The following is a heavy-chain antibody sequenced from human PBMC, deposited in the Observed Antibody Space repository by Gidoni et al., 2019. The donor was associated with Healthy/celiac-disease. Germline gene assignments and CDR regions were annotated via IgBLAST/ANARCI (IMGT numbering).Heavy chain of an antibody. CDR3: ARVGRGQDCSSTSCYKGALDY. D-gene: IGHD2-2*02. V-gene: IGHV4-34*01. Sequence: QVQLQQWGAGLLKPSEPLSLTCAVYGGSFSGYYCSWLRQPPGKGLEWIGESTHSGSTNYNPYLKRRVTISVDTSKNQFSLKLSSVTAADTAVYYCARVGRGQDCSSTSCYKGALDYWGQGTLVTVSS. CDR1: GGSFSGYY. CDR2: STHSGST. J-gene: IGHJ4*01.